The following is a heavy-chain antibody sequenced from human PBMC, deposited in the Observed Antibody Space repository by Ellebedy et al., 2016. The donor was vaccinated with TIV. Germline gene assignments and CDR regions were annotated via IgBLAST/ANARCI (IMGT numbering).Heavy chain of an antibody. V-gene: IGHV1-18*04. CDR2: INAYDGIK. D-gene: IGHD2-8*01. J-gene: IGHJ4*02. CDR3: ARGDRLQTWSKHFDY. CDR1: GFTFNSHG. Sequence: AASVKVSCKASGFTFNSHGLAWVRQAPGLGLEWMGWINAYDGIKNYAEKFQGRVTMTTDTLTSTAYMDLRDLTSDDTAIYYCARGDRLQTWSKHFDYWGQGTVVTVTS.